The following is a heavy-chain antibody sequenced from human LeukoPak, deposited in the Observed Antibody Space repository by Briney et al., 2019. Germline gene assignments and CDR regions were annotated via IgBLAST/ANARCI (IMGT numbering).Heavy chain of an antibody. CDR2: ISDSGRTV. CDR1: GFTLSRYE. J-gene: IGHJ5*02. D-gene: IGHD6-19*01. V-gene: IGHV3-48*03. CDR3: VRDHSGWSLDP. Sequence: GGSLRLSCAASGFTLSRYEMNWVRQAPGKGLEWVAYISDSGRTVYYADSVKGRFTISRDSAKNSLYLRMNSLRAEDTAVYYCVRDHSGWSLDPWGQGTLVTVSS.